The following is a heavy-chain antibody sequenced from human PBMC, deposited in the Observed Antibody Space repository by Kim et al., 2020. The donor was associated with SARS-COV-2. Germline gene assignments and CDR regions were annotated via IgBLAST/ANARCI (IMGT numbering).Heavy chain of an antibody. CDR3: ARDLWGLGYYYFGVDV. Sequence: ASVKVSCTASGYRFTGHYIHWVRQAPGQGLEWMGWINPDSGVTKYAQNFHGRVTMTRDTSISTAYLELSSLRSDDTAVFFCARDLWGLGYYYFGVDVWGQGTTVTVSS. D-gene: IGHD7-27*01. CDR2: INPDSGVT. J-gene: IGHJ6*02. V-gene: IGHV1-2*02. CDR1: GYRFTGHY.